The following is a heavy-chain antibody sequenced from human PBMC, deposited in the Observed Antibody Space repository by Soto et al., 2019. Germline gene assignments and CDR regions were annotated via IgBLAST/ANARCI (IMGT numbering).Heavy chain of an antibody. CDR1: GGTFSSYA. D-gene: IGHD3-3*01. V-gene: IGHV1-69*13. CDR2: IIPIFGTA. CDR3: ATLGITIFGVVNNRPYYYGMDV. Sequence: SVKVSCKASGGTFSSYAISWVRQAPGQGLEWMGGIIPIFGTANYAQKFQGRVTITADESTSTAYMELSSLRSEDTAVYYCATLGITIFGVVNNRPYYYGMDVWGQRTTVTVSS. J-gene: IGHJ6*02.